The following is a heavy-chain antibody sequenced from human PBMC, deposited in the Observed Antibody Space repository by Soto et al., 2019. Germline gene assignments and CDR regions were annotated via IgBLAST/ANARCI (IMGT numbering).Heavy chain of an antibody. D-gene: IGHD4-17*01. J-gene: IGHJ4*02. V-gene: IGHV3-9*01. CDR2: ISWNSGSI. CDR1: GFTFDDYA. CDR3: AKDVMTTVTTPGDY. Sequence: GGSLRLSCAASGFTFDDYAMHWVRQAPGKGLEWVSGISWNSGSIGYADSVKGRFTISRDNAKNSLYLQMNSLRAEDTALYYCAKDVMTTVTTPGDYWGQGTLVTVSS.